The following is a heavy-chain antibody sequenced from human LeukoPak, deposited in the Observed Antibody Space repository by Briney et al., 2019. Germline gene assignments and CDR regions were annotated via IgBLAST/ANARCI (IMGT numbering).Heavy chain of an antibody. V-gene: IGHV3-23*01. CDR1: GFTFSSYA. D-gene: IGHD2-2*01. Sequence: GGSLRLSCAASGFTFSSYAMSWVRQAPGKGLEWVSAISGSGGSTYYADSVKGRFTISRDNSKNTLYLQMNSLRAEDTAVYYRVGLKRAAPKEICSSTSYVPYWGQGTLVTVSS. CDR3: VGLKRAAPKEICSSTSYVPY. CDR2: ISGSGGST. J-gene: IGHJ4*02.